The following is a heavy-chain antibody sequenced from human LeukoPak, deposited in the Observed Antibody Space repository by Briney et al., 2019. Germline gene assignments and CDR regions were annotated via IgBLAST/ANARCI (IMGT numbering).Heavy chain of an antibody. J-gene: IGHJ4*02. CDR2: ISPKSGGT. V-gene: IGHV1-2*02. CDR3: AREAYSGSYLGDYFDY. CDR1: GYTFTVYY. D-gene: IGHD1-26*01. Sequence: WASVKVSCKASGYTFTVYYVHWVRQAPGQGLEWMGWISPKSGGTNYAQKFQGRVTMTTDTSISTAYMELSRLRSDDTALYYCAREAYSGSYLGDYFDYWGQGTLVPVTS.